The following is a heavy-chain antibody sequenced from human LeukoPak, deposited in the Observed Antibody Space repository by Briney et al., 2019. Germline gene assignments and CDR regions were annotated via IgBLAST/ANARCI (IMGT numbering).Heavy chain of an antibody. J-gene: IGHJ6*04. CDR3: ARDSSGSYYYVYDYGMDV. D-gene: IGHD3-10*01. CDR1: GGSFSGYY. CDR2: INHSGST. Sequence: SETLSLTCAVYGGSFSGYYWSWLRQPPGKGLEWLGEINHSGSTNYNPSLKSRVTISEDTSKHHFSLKLSSVTAADTAVYYCARDSSGSYYYVYDYGMDVWGKGTTVTVSS. V-gene: IGHV4-34*01.